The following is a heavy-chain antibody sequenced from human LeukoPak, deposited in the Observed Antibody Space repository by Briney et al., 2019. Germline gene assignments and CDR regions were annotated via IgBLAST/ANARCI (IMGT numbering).Heavy chain of an antibody. D-gene: IGHD3-10*01. Sequence: PSETPSLTCTVSGGSISSSSYYWGWIRQPPGKGLEWIGSIYYSGSTYYNPSLKSRVTISVDTSKNQFSLKLSSVTAADTAVYYCARHRYYGSGSYYRYYFDYWGQGTLVTVSS. J-gene: IGHJ4*02. CDR1: GGSISSSSYY. V-gene: IGHV4-39*01. CDR2: IYYSGST. CDR3: ARHRYYGSGSYYRYYFDY.